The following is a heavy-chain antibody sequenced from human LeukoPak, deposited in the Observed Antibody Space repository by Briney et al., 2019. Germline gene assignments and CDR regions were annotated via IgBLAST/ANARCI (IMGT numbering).Heavy chain of an antibody. J-gene: IGHJ5*02. CDR1: GGSISSYY. D-gene: IGHD3-10*01. V-gene: IGHV4-4*07. CDR3: AREVRIWFGDTHWFDP. CDR2: IYTSGST. Sequence: PSETLSLTCTVSGGSISSYYWSWIRQPAGKGLEWIGRIYTSGSTNYNPSLKSRVTMSVDTSKNQFSLKLSSVAAADTAVYYCAREVRIWFGDTHWFDPWGQGTLVTVSS.